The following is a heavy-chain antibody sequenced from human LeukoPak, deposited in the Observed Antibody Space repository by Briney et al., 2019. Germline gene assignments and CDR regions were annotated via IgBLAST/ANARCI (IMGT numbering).Heavy chain of an antibody. J-gene: IGHJ4*02. CDR2: IYYSGST. D-gene: IGHD6-13*01. Sequence: PSETLSLTCTVSGGSISSSSYYWGWIRQPPGKGLEWIGSIYYSGSTYYNPSLKSRVTISVDTSKNQFSLKLSSVTAADTAVYYCARLPGVNSSWGQGTLVTVSS. V-gene: IGHV4-39*07. CDR3: ARLPGVNSS. CDR1: GGSISSSSYY.